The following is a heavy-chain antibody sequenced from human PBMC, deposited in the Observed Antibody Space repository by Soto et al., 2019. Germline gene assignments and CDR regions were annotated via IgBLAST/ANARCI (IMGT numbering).Heavy chain of an antibody. D-gene: IGHD2-21*01. V-gene: IGHV3-30*18. CDR3: AKDCVLGAAFDI. CDR2: ISYDGSNK. J-gene: IGHJ3*02. CDR1: GFTFSSYC. Sequence: PGGSLRLSCAASGFTFSSYCIHWVRQAPGKGLEWVAVISYDGSNKYYADSVKGRFTISRDNSKNTLYLQMNSLRAEDTAVYYCAKDCVLGAAFDIWGQGTMVTVSS.